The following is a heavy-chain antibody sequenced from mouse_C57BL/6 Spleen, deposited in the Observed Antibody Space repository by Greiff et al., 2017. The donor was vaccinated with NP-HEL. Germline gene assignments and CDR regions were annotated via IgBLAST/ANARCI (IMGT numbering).Heavy chain of an antibody. J-gene: IGHJ2*01. V-gene: IGHV1-82*01. CDR3: ARLQLTGFDY. CDR2: IYPGDGDT. Sequence: QVQLQQSGPELVKPGASVKISCKASGYAFSSSWMNWVKQRPGKGLEWIGRIYPGDGDTNYNGKFKGKATLTADKSSSTAYMQLSSLTSEDSAVYFCARLQLTGFDYWGQGTTLTVSS. D-gene: IGHD3-2*02. CDR1: GYAFSSSW.